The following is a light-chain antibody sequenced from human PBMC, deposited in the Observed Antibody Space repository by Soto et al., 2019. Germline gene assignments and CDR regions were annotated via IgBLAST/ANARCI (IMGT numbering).Light chain of an antibody. V-gene: IGKV3-20*01. J-gene: IGKJ5*01. CDR3: QQYHNTPIT. CDR2: GAS. CDR1: QSVSTF. Sequence: EIVLTQSPATLSLSPGERATLSCRASQSVSTFLAWYQQKPGQAPRLLIYGASSRATGIPDRFSGSGSGTDFTLTISRLEPEDFAVYYCQQYHNTPITFGQGTRLENK.